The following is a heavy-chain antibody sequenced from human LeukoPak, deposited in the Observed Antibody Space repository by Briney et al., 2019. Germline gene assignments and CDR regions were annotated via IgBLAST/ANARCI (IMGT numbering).Heavy chain of an antibody. CDR1: GGSISSSSYY. CDR2: IYYSGST. J-gene: IGHJ4*02. CDR3: ASPVVVTAIGDY. V-gene: IGHV4-39*01. D-gene: IGHD2-21*02. Sequence: SETLSLTCTVSGGSISSSSYYWGWIRQPPGTGLEWIGSIYYSGSTYYNPSLKIRVTISVDTSKNQFSLKLSSATAADTAVYYCASPVVVTAIGDYWGQGTLVTVSS.